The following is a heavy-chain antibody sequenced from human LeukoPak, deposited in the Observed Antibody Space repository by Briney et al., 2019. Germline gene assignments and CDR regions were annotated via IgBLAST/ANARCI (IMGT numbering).Heavy chain of an antibody. CDR1: GYTFTVYY. CDR3: AREALVATIHNWFDR. J-gene: IGHJ5*02. CDR2: INPNSGGT. V-gene: IGHV1-2*02. Sequence: WASVKVSCKASGYTFTVYYMHWVRQAPGQGLEWMGWINPNSGGTNYAQKFQGRVTMTRDTSISTAYMELSRLRSDDTAVYYCAREALVATIHNWFDRWGQGTLVTVSS. D-gene: IGHD5-12*01.